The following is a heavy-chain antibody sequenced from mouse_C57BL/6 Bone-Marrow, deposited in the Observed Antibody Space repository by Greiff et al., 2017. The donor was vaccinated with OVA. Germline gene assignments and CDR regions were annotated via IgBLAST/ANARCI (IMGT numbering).Heavy chain of an antibody. CDR2: ISNGGGST. CDR1: GFTFSDYY. V-gene: IGHV5-12*01. CDR3: ARHGYYYGSSLDY. D-gene: IGHD1-1*01. Sequence: EVQRVESGGGLVQPGGSLKLSCAASGFTFSDYYMYWVRQTPEKRLEWVAYISNGGGSTYYPDTVKGRFTISRDNAKNTLYLQMSRLKSEDTAMYYCARHGYYYGSSLDYWGQGTTLTVSS. J-gene: IGHJ2*01.